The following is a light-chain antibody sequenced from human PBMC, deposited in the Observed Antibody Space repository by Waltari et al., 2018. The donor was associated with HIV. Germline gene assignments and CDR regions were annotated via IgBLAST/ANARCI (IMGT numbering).Light chain of an antibody. Sequence: QSVVPHPPSVSAAPGQEAPIACPGRRSLFGRQHIAWYQQLTGTAPKLLIYENNKRPSGIPDRFSGSKSGTSATLGITGLQTGDEADYYCGTWDSSLSAVFGTGTRVTVL. J-gene: IGLJ1*01. CDR3: GTWDSSLSAV. CDR1: RSLFGRQH. CDR2: ENN. V-gene: IGLV1-51*02.